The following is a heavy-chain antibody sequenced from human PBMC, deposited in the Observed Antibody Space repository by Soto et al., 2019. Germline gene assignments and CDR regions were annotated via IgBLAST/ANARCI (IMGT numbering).Heavy chain of an antibody. Sequence: QVQLVESGGGVVQPGRSLRLSCAASGFTFNSYGMHWVRQGPGHGLEWVAFISYDSTKTYYADSVKGRFTISRDNSNSALYVQMNSLTGEDTAVYSCARTRSAWSDFHYYSLDVWGQGTTVTVSS. CDR2: ISYDSTKT. J-gene: IGHJ6*02. D-gene: IGHD1-26*01. V-gene: IGHV3-30*03. CDR3: ARTRSAWSDFHYYSLDV. CDR1: GFTFNSYG.